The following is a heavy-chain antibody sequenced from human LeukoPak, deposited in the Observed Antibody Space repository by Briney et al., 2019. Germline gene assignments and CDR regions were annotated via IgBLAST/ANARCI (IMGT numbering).Heavy chain of an antibody. D-gene: IGHD3-22*01. CDR2: IYYSGST. CDR3: ARSYDSSHGPFDY. CDR1: GGSISSGGYY. Sequence: PSETLSLTCTVSGGSISSGGYYWSWIRQHPGKGLEWIGYIYYSGSTYYNPSLKSRVTISVDTSKNQFSLKLSSVTAADTAVYYCARSYDSSHGPFDYWGQGTLVTVSS. J-gene: IGHJ4*02. V-gene: IGHV4-31*03.